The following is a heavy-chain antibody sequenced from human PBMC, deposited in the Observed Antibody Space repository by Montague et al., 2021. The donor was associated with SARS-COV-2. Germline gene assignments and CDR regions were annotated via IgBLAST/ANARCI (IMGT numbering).Heavy chain of an antibody. J-gene: IGHJ3*02. CDR2: IYYSGST. D-gene: IGHD3-22*01. CDR1: GGSISSGGYY. CDR3: ARVRGITMIVVVIGAFDI. Sequence: TLSLTCTVSGGSISSGGYYWSWIPQHPGKGLEWIGYIYYSGSTYYNPSLKSRVTISVDTSKNQFSLKLSSVTAADTAVYYCARVRGITMIVVVIGAFDIWGQGTMVTVSS. V-gene: IGHV4-31*03.